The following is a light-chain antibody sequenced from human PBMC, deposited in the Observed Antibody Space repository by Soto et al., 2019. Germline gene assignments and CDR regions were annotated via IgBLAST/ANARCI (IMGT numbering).Light chain of an antibody. Sequence: DIQMTQSPSSLSASVGDRVTITCRASQSISRALNWYQQKPGTAPKFLIYSTSGLHSGVPSRCSGSGSGTAFTLTISGLQPADFATYYCQQSYTTPRTVGQGTRLEIK. V-gene: IGKV1-39*01. CDR2: STS. CDR3: QQSYTTPRT. J-gene: IGKJ5*01. CDR1: QSISRA.